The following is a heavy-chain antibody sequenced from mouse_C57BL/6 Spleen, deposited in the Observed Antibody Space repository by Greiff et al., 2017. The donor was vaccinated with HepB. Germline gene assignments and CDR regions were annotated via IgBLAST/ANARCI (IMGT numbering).Heavy chain of an antibody. D-gene: IGHD2-3*01. V-gene: IGHV1-64*01. CDR1: GYTFTSYW. J-gene: IGHJ3*01. CDR2: IHPNSGST. CDR3: ARSGDGYSFAY. Sequence: QVQLQQPGAELVKPGASVKLSCKASGYTFTSYWMHWVKQRPGQGLEWIGMIHPNSGSTNYNEKFKSKATLTVDKSSSTAYMQLSSLTSEDSAVYYGARSGDGYSFAYWGQGTLVTVSA.